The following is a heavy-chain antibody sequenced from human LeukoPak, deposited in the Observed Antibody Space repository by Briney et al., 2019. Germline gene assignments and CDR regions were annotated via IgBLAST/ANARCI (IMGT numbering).Heavy chain of an antibody. Sequence: GGSLRLSCAASGFTFSSYGMHWVRQAPGKGLEWEAVISYDGSNKYYADSVKGRFTISRDNSKNTLYLQMNSLRAEDTAVYYCAKDRVTMVRGVNYYGMDVWGKGTTVTVSS. CDR2: ISYDGSNK. CDR1: GFTFSSYG. J-gene: IGHJ6*04. CDR3: AKDRVTMVRGVNYYGMDV. V-gene: IGHV3-30*18. D-gene: IGHD3-10*01.